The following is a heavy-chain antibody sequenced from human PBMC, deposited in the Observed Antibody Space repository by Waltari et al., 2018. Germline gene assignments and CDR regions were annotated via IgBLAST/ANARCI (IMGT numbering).Heavy chain of an antibody. Sequence: QVQLQESGPGLVKHSETLSLTCTVSGGSISSYYWSWIRQPPGKGLEWIGSIYHSGSTYYNPSLKIRVTISVDTSKNQFSLKLSSVTAADTAVYYCARHPTYDFWSGYSPRSFDYWGQGTLVTVSS. V-gene: IGHV4-59*08. D-gene: IGHD3-3*01. CDR1: GGSISSYY. CDR3: ARHPTYDFWSGYSPRSFDY. CDR2: IYHSGST. J-gene: IGHJ4*02.